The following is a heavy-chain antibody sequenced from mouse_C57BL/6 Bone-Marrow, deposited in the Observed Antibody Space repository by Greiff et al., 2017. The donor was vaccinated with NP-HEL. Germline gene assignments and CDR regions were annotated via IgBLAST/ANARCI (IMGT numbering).Heavy chain of an antibody. Sequence: EVQLVESGGGLVQPKGSLKLSCAASGFSFNTYAMNWVRQAPGKGLEWVARIRSKSNNYATYYADSVKDRFTISRDASESMLYLQMNNLKTEDTAMYYCVRNYYGSRDYAMDYWGQGTSVTVSS. J-gene: IGHJ4*01. V-gene: IGHV10-1*01. D-gene: IGHD1-1*01. CDR3: VRNYYGSRDYAMDY. CDR1: GFSFNTYA. CDR2: IRSKSNNYAT.